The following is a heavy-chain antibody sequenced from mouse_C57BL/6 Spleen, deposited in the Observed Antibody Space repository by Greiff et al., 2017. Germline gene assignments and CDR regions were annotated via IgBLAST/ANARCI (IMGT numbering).Heavy chain of an antibody. D-gene: IGHD1-1*01. CDR1: GYTFTSYG. Sequence: QVQLKESGAELARPGASVKLSCKASGYTFTSYGISWVKQRTGQGLEWIGEIYPRSGNTYYNEKFKGKATLTADKSSSTAYMELRSLTSEDSAVYFCAGIITTVVAHWYFDVWGTGTTVTVSS. J-gene: IGHJ1*03. CDR2: IYPRSGNT. CDR3: AGIITTVVAHWYFDV. V-gene: IGHV1-81*01.